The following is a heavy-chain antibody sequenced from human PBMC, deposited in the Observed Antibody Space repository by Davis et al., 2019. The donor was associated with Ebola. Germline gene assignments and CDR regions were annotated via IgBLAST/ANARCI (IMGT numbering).Heavy chain of an antibody. Sequence: ASVKVSCKASGYTFTSYGISWVRQDPGQGLEWMGWISAYNGNTNYAQKLQGRVTMTTDTSTSTAYMELRSLRSDDTAVYYCAREDIVVVVAVPYYYYGMDVWGQGTTVTVSS. J-gene: IGHJ6*02. CDR1: GYTFTSYG. V-gene: IGHV1-18*01. CDR3: AREDIVVVVAVPYYYYGMDV. CDR2: ISAYNGNT. D-gene: IGHD2-15*01.